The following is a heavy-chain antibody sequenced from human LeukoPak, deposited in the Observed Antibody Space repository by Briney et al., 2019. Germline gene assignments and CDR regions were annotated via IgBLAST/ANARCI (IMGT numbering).Heavy chain of an antibody. V-gene: IGHV3-30*04. Sequence: GGSLRLSCAASGFTFSSYAMHWVRQAPGKGLEGVAVISYVGSNKYYADSVKGRFTISRDNSKNTLYLQMNSLRAEDTAVYYCARDIGGGSWLRFFWFTGHFDYWGQGTLVTVSS. CDR1: GFTFSSYA. J-gene: IGHJ4*02. D-gene: IGHD5-12*01. CDR3: ARDIGGGSWLRFFWFTGHFDY. CDR2: ISYVGSNK.